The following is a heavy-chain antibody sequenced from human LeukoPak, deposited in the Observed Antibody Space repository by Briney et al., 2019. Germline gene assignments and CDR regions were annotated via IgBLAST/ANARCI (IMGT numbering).Heavy chain of an antibody. CDR2: IYYSGST. V-gene: IGHV4-61*01. CDR3: ARVRFYCSGGSCYSRLIDY. D-gene: IGHD2-15*01. Sequence: SETLSLTCTVSGGSISSSSYSWSWIRQPPGKGLEWIGYIYYSGSTNYNPSLKSRVTISVDTSKNQFSLKLSSVTAADTAVYYCARVRFYCSGGSCYSRLIDYWGQGTLVTVSS. CDR1: GGSISSSSYS. J-gene: IGHJ4*02.